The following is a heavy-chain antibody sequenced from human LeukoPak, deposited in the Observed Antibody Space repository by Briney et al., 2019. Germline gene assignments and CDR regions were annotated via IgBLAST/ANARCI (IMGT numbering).Heavy chain of an antibody. Sequence: PSETLSLTCTVSGGSISSYYWSWIRQPPGKGLEWIGYIYYSGSTNYNPSLKSRVTISVDTSKNQFSLKLSSVTAADTAVYYCARVDLRGERDYGEKLNWFDPWGQGTLVTVSS. J-gene: IGHJ5*02. CDR2: IYYSGST. CDR1: GGSISSYY. CDR3: ARVDLRGERDYGEKLNWFDP. D-gene: IGHD4-17*01. V-gene: IGHV4-59*01.